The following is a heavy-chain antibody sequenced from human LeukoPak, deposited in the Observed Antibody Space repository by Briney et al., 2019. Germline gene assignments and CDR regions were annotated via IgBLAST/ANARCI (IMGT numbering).Heavy chain of an antibody. CDR2: MSTSRSTI. CDR3: AKGAHYSSRKNWFDP. J-gene: IGHJ5*02. CDR1: GFIFSDYY. V-gene: IGHV3-11*01. D-gene: IGHD6-13*01. Sequence: PGGSLRLSCAASGFIFSDYYMSWVRQAPGAGLEWISYMSTSRSTIYYADSVKGRFTISRDNAKNSLYLQMNSLRAEDTALYYCAKGAHYSSRKNWFDPWGQGTLVTVSS.